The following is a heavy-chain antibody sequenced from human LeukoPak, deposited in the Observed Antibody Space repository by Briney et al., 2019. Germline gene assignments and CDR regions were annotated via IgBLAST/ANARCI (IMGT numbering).Heavy chain of an antibody. CDR2: VYYSGST. CDR3: ASDYYDSSGYYSGIPYD. V-gene: IGHV4-39*01. D-gene: IGHD3-22*01. J-gene: IGHJ4*02. CDR1: GGSISGSSYY. Sequence: SETLSLTCTVSGGSISGSSYYWGWIRQPPGKGLEWTGSVYYSGSTYYNPSLKGRVTISVDTSKNQFSLKLNSVTAADTAVYYYASDYYDSSGYYSGIPYDWGQGTLVTVSS.